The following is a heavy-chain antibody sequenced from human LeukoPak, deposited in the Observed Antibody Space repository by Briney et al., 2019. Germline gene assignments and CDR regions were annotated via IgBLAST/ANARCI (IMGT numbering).Heavy chain of an antibody. J-gene: IGHJ4*02. CDR1: GYTFTSYA. V-gene: IGHV1-69*13. CDR2: IIPIFGTA. D-gene: IGHD5-12*01. Sequence: SVKVSCKASGYTFTSYAISWVRQAPGQGLEWMGGIIPIFGTANYAQKFQGRVTITADESTSTAYMELSSLRSEDTAVYYCAREGSGYDSYYFDYWGQGTLVTVSS. CDR3: AREGSGYDSYYFDY.